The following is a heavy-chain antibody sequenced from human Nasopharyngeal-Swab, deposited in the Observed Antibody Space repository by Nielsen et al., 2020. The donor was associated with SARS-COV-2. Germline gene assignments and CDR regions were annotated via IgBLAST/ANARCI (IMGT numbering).Heavy chain of an antibody. CDR2: ISHNGNA. V-gene: IGHV4-4*02. CDR1: GGSISSSYW. D-gene: IGHD2-2*01. Sequence: SETLSLTCAVSGGSISSSYWWSWVRQPPGKGLEWIEEISHNGNANYHPSLKSRVTISLDESRNQFSLNLNSVTAADTAVYYCARSRRGAFDYWGQGTLVTVSS. CDR3: ARSRRGAFDY. J-gene: IGHJ4*02.